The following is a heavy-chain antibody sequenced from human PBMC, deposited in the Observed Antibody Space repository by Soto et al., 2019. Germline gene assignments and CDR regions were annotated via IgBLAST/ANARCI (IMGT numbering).Heavy chain of an antibody. J-gene: IGHJ4*02. CDR3: ARDSNVLWFGELSIDY. CDR1: GFTFSSYG. D-gene: IGHD3-10*01. V-gene: IGHV3-33*01. CDR2: IWYDGSNK. Sequence: QVQLVESGGGVVQPGRSLRLSCAASGFTFSSYGMHWVRQAPGKGLEWVEVIWYDGSNKYYADSVKGRFTISRDNSKNTLYLQMNSLRAEDTAVYYCARDSNVLWFGELSIDYWGQGTLVTVSS.